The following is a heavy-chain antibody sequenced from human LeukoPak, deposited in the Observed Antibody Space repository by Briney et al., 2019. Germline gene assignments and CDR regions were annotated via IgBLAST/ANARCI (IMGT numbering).Heavy chain of an antibody. CDR3: ARDSAVAGTFSY. Sequence: GGSLRLSCAASGFTVSSNYMSWVRQAPGKGLEWVSVIYSGGSTYYADSVKGRFTISRDNSKNTPYLQMNSLRAEDTAVYYCARDSAVAGTFSYWGQGTLVTVSS. J-gene: IGHJ4*02. CDR1: GFTVSSNY. CDR2: IYSGGST. D-gene: IGHD6-19*01. V-gene: IGHV3-53*01.